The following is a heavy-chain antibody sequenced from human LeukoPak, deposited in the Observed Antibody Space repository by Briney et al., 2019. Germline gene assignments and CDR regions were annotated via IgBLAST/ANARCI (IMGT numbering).Heavy chain of an antibody. Sequence: GGSLRLSCAASGFTFSSYAMSWVRQAPGKGLEWVSAISGSGGSTYYADSVKGRFTIPRDNSKNTLYLQMKSLRAEDTAVYYCAKDQTIFGVVQDQYFDYWGQGTLVTVSS. J-gene: IGHJ4*02. CDR3: AKDQTIFGVVQDQYFDY. D-gene: IGHD3-3*01. CDR1: GFTFSSYA. CDR2: ISGSGGST. V-gene: IGHV3-23*01.